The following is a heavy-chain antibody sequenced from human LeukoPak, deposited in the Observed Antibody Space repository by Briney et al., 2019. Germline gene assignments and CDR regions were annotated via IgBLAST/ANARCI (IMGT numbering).Heavy chain of an antibody. CDR2: ISAYNGNT. Sequence: GASVKVSCKASGYTFTSYGISWVRQAPGQGLEWMGWISAYNGNTNYAQKLQGRVTMTTDTSTSTAYMELRSLRSDDTAVYYCARGFGYYDSSGYRRGWFDPWGQGTLVTVSS. D-gene: IGHD3-22*01. CDR1: GYTFTSYG. J-gene: IGHJ5*02. CDR3: ARGFGYYDSSGYRRGWFDP. V-gene: IGHV1-18*01.